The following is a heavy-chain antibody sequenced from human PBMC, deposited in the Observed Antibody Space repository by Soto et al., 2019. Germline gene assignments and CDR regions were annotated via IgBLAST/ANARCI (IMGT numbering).Heavy chain of an antibody. CDR2: ISGSGGST. D-gene: IGHD6-19*01. CDR1: GFPFSSYA. CDR3: AKDRSRLAVAGAFDY. Sequence: GGSLRLSCAASGFPFSSYAMSWVRQAPGKGLEWVSAISGSGGSTYYADSVKGRFTISRDNSKNTLYLQMNSLRAEDTAVYYCAKDRSRLAVAGAFDYWGQGTLVTVSS. V-gene: IGHV3-23*01. J-gene: IGHJ4*02.